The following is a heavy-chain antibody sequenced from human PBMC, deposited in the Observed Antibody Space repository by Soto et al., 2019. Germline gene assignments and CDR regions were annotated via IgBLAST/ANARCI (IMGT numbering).Heavy chain of an antibody. CDR2: IYTSGST. D-gene: IGHD3-22*01. J-gene: IGHJ4*02. V-gene: IGHV4-4*07. CDR3: ARETQPSTYYYDSSGYYFDY. CDR1: GGSISSYY. Sequence: QVQLQESGPGLVKPSETLSLTCTVSGGSISSYYWSWIRQPAGKGLEWIGRIYTSGSTNYNPSHKSRVTMSVDTSKNQFSLKLSSVTAADTAVYYSARETQPSTYYYDSSGYYFDYWGQGTLVTVSS.